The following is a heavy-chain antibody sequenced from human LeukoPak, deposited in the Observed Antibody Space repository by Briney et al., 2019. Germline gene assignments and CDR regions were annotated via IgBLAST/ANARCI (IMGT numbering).Heavy chain of an antibody. CDR2: ISGSGGST. J-gene: IGHJ4*02. D-gene: IGHD1-26*01. V-gene: IGHV3-23*01. CDR1: GFTFSNFW. Sequence: GGSLRLSCTASGFTFSNFWMSWVRQAPGKGLEWVSAISGSGGSTYYADSVKGRFTISRDNSKNTLYLQMNSLRAEDTAVYYCAKDQGRSYWFEYYFDYWGQGTLVTVSS. CDR3: AKDQGRSYWFEYYFDY.